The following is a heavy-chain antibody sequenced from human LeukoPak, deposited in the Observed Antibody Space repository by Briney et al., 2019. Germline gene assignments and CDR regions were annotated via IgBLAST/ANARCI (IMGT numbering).Heavy chain of an antibody. CDR2: ISGSGTNT. CDR3: AKRDSGSHYVDY. V-gene: IGHV3-23*01. Sequence: GGSLRLSCAASGFTFSSYSMNWVRQAPGKGLEWVSAISGSGTNTYSADSVKGRFTISRDNSKNTLYLQMNSLRAEDTAVYYCAKRDSGSHYVDYWGQGTLVTVSS. J-gene: IGHJ4*02. D-gene: IGHD1-26*01. CDR1: GFTFSSYS.